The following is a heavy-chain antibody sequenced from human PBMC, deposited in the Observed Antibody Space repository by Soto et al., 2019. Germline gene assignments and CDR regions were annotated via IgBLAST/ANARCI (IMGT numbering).Heavy chain of an antibody. CDR3: ARMGEDYGDYTNFIDY. Sequence: GEPLKISCKGSGYRFTSYWIGWVRQMPGKGLEWMGIIYPGDSDTRYSPSFQGQVTISADKSISTAYLQWSSLKASDTAMYYCARMGEDYGDYTNFIDYWGQGTLVTVSS. CDR1: GYRFTSYW. J-gene: IGHJ4*02. V-gene: IGHV5-51*01. CDR2: IYPGDSDT. D-gene: IGHD4-17*01.